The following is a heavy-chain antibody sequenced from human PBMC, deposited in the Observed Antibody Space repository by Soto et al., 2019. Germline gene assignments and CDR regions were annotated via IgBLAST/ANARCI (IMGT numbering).Heavy chain of an antibody. D-gene: IGHD3-22*01. Sequence: GGSLRLSRAASRFTFSNYSMNWVRQAPAKGLEWVSSISSSSSHTYYADSVQGRFTISRDNTKSSLYLQMDSLRAEDTAVYYCARGGYAASGYYWGQGTMDTVSS. V-gene: IGHV3-21*01. CDR1: RFTFSNYS. CDR2: ISSSSSHT. J-gene: IGHJ4*02. CDR3: ARGGYAASGYY.